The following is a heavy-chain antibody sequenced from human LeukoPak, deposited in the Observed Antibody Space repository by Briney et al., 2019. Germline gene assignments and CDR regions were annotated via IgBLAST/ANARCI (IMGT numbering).Heavy chain of an antibody. CDR3: ARDGYCSSGTCYRKDY. V-gene: IGHV3-74*01. Sequence: PGGSLTLSCDASGVIFSSYLMHWVRQPPGKGLVWVARIYYGGSNTNYAAFVKGRFTISRHNVKNTLYLQMNSLRAEDTAVYYCARDGYCSSGTCYRKDYWVEATLLSVS. D-gene: IGHD2-2*03. J-gene: IGHJ4*02. CDR1: GVIFSSYL. CDR2: IYYGGSNT.